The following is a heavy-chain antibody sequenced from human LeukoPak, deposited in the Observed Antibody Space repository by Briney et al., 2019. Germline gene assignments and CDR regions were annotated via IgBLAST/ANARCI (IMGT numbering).Heavy chain of an antibody. Sequence: PGGSLRLSCAASGCTFSSYAMSSVCQAPGKGLEWVSGISGGGSSTYYADSVKGRFTISRDNSKNTLYVQMDSRRAEDTAVYYCASHNSNLLYHYYMDVWGKGTTVTVSS. CDR3: ASHNSNLLYHYYMDV. V-gene: IGHV3-23*01. CDR2: ISGGGSST. D-gene: IGHD1-14*01. CDR1: GCTFSSYA. J-gene: IGHJ6*03.